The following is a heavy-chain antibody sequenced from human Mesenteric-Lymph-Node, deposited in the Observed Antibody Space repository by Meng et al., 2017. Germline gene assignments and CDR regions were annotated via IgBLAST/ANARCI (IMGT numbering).Heavy chain of an antibody. Sequence: EVQLVEAGGGLVQPGGSLRLSCAASGFTVSSNYMSWVSQAPGKGLEWVSVIYSGGRTYYADSVKGRFTISRQNSKNTLYLQMNSLRAEDTAVYYCARVGSTGGYFDYWGQGTLVTVSS. CDR3: ARVGSTGGYFDY. J-gene: IGHJ4*02. CDR2: IYSGGRT. D-gene: IGHD3-10*01. V-gene: IGHV3-53*04. CDR1: GFTVSSNY.